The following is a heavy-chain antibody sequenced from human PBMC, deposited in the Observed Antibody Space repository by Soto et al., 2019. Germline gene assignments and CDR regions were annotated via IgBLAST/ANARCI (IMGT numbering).Heavy chain of an antibody. CDR3: VRAAPTYDILTGPYYYYGMDV. CDR1: GYTFTAYY. Sequence: GASVKVSCKASGYTFTAYYMYWVRQAPGQGLEWMGWINPNSGGTNYAQKFQGWVTMTRDTSISTAYMELSRLRSDDTAVYYCVRAAPTYDILTGPYYYYGMDVWGQGTTVTVSS. CDR2: INPNSGGT. V-gene: IGHV1-2*04. D-gene: IGHD3-9*01. J-gene: IGHJ6*02.